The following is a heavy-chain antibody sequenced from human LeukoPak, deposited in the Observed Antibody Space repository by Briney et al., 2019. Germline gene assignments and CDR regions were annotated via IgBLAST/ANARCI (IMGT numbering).Heavy chain of an antibody. D-gene: IGHD4-17*01. J-gene: IGHJ4*02. CDR3: ARDGRDYGDYDSDHYFDY. Sequence: GGSLRPSCAASGFTFSSYGMHWVRQAPGKGLEWVAVIWYDGSNKYYADSVKGRFTISRDNSKNTLYLQMNSLRAEDTAVYYCARDGRDYGDYDSDHYFDYWGQGTLVTVSS. V-gene: IGHV3-33*01. CDR1: GFTFSSYG. CDR2: IWYDGSNK.